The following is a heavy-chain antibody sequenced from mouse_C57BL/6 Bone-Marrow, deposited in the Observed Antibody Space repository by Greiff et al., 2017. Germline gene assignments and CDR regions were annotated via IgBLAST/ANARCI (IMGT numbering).Heavy chain of an antibody. J-gene: IGHJ2*01. CDR1: GFNIKDYY. D-gene: IGHD1-1*01. Sequence: EVQPQQSGAELVKPGASVKLSCTASGFNIKDYYIHWVKQRTEQGLEWIGRIDPEDGETKYAPKFPDKATITADASSNTAYLQLSSLTSEDTALYYCTRSLIYYGTNYWGQGTTLTVSS. V-gene: IGHV14-2*01. CDR3: TRSLIYYGTNY. CDR2: IDPEDGET.